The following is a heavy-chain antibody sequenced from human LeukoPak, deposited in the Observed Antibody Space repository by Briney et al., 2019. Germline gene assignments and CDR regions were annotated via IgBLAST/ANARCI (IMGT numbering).Heavy chain of an antibody. CDR3: AKSSSGYYPETKGPFDY. CDR1: GFIFSSCA. D-gene: IGHD3-22*01. V-gene: IGHV3-23*01. CDR2: ISGSGSST. Sequence: GGSLRLSCAASGFIFSSCAMTWVRQAPGKGLEWVSTISGSGSSTYYADSVKGRFTISRDNSKNTLYLQMNSLRAEDTAVYHCAKSSSGYYPETKGPFDYWGQGTLVTVSS. J-gene: IGHJ4*02.